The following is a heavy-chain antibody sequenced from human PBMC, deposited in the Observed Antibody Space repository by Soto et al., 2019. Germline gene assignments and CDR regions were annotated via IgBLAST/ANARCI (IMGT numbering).Heavy chain of an antibody. CDR2: ISAYDGNT. CDR1: GYTFTSNA. CDR3: ARVWGSYRAPSGGAGLDP. J-gene: IGHJ5*02. V-gene: IGHV1-18*04. Sequence: ASVKVSCKASGYTFTSNAITWVRQAPGQGLEWMGRISAYDGNTNYAQKFQGRVTMTRDASTNTAYLEMGSLKSDDTAVYYCARVWGSYRAPSGGAGLDPWGQGTLVTVSS. D-gene: IGHD3-16*02.